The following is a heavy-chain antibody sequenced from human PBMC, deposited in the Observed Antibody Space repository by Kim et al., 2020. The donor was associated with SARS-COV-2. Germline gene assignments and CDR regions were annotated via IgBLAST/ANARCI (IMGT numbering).Heavy chain of an antibody. CDR2: M. CDR3: ARGPNYSPFDY. J-gene: IGHJ4*02. V-gene: IGHV3-48*03. Sequence: MYYADSVRGRITISRDNDKNSLYLQMNSLRAEDTAVYYCARGPNYSPFDYWGQGTLVTVSS. D-gene: IGHD4-4*01.